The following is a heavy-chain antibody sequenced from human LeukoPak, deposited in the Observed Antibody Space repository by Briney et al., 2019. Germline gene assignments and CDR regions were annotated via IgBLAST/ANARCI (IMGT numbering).Heavy chain of an antibody. Sequence: GGSLRLSCAASGFTFSSYSMHWVRQAPGKGLEWVSSISSASAYTYYADSVKGRFTISRDNAKNSLHLQMNSLRAEDSDVYYCTRGPTLIGVAGTCHLDDWGQGTLVTVSS. D-gene: IGHD6-19*01. CDR2: ISSASAYT. CDR1: GFTFSSYS. CDR3: TRGPTLIGVAGTCHLDD. J-gene: IGHJ4*02. V-gene: IGHV3-21*01.